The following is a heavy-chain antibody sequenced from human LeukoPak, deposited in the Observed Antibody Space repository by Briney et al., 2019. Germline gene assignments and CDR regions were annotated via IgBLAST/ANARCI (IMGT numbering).Heavy chain of an antibody. CDR1: GYTFTSYY. CDR3: ARSSIGLGFFDY. Sequence: ASVKVSCKASGYTFTSYYMHWVRQAPGQGLEWMGIINPSGGSTSYAQKFQGRVTMTRDTSTSTAYMELTGLRSDDTAVYYCARSSIGLGFFDYWGQGTLVTVSS. CDR2: INPSGGST. J-gene: IGHJ4*02. D-gene: IGHD2/OR15-2a*01. V-gene: IGHV1-46*01.